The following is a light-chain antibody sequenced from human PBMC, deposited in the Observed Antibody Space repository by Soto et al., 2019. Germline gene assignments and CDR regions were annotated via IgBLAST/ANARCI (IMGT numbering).Light chain of an antibody. CDR2: EVT. V-gene: IGLV2-8*01. CDR3: SSYAGSNNFV. J-gene: IGLJ1*01. CDR1: SSDVGGYDY. Sequence: QSVLTQPRSASGSPGQSVTISCTGTSSDVGGYDYVPWYQQHPGKAPKLMIYEVTKRPSGVPDRFSGSKSGNTASLTVSGLQAEDEADYYCSSYAGSNNFVFGTGTKVTV.